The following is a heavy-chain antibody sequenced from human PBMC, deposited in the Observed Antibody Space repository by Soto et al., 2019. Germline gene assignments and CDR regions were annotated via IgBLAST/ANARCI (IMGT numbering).Heavy chain of an antibody. CDR3: AGSYYDFWSGYYPRGLLDV. D-gene: IGHD3-3*01. CDR2: IYYSGST. Sequence: ASGTLSLTCTVSGGSISSYYWSWIWQPPGKGLEWIGYIYYSGSTNYNPSLKSRVTISVDTSKNQFSLKLSSVTAADTAVYYCAGSYYDFWSGYYPRGLLDVWGKGTTVTVSS. J-gene: IGHJ6*04. V-gene: IGHV4-59*08. CDR1: GGSISSYY.